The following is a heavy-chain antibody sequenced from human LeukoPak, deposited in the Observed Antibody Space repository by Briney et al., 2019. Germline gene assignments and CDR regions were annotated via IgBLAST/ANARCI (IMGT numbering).Heavy chain of an antibody. D-gene: IGHD1-26*01. CDR2: ISAYNGNT. Sequence: GASVKVSCKASGYTFTSYGISWVRQAPGQGLEWMGWISAYNGNTSYAQKFQGRVTMTRDTSTSTVYMELSSLRSEDTAVYYCARSLLRTEDAFSDYWGQGTLVTVSS. J-gene: IGHJ4*02. V-gene: IGHV1-18*01. CDR1: GYTFTSYG. CDR3: ARSLLRTEDAFSDY.